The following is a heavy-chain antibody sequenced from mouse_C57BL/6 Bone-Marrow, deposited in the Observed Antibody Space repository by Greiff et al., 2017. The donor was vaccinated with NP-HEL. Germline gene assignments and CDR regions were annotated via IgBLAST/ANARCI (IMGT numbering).Heavy chain of an antibody. V-gene: IGHV1-26*01. J-gene: IGHJ4*01. Sequence: EVQLQQSGPELVKPGASVKISCKASGYTFTDYYMNWVKQSHGKSLEWIGAINPNNGGTSYNQKFKGKATLTVDKSSSTAYMELRSLTSEDSAVYYCAKDDYYAMDYWGQGTAVTVTA. CDR1: GYTFTDYY. CDR3: AKDDYYAMDY. CDR2: INPNNGGT.